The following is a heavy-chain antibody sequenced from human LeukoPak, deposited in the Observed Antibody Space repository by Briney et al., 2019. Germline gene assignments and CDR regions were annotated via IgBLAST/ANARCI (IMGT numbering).Heavy chain of an antibody. CDR3: ARDRGDGYNSGYFEY. Sequence: PSETLSLTCTVSNGSVSSSSHYWGWIRQPAGKGLEWIGRVYTSGSTTYNPSLKSRVTISVDTSKNQFSLNLSSVTAADTAVYYCARDRGDGYNSGYFEYWGQGTLVTVSS. CDR2: VYTSGST. V-gene: IGHV4-61*02. D-gene: IGHD5-24*01. CDR1: NGSVSSSSHY. J-gene: IGHJ4*02.